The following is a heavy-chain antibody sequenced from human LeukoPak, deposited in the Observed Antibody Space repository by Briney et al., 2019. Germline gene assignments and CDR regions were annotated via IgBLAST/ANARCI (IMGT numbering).Heavy chain of an antibody. Sequence: PGGSLRLSCAASGFTFSTYDMHWVRQPTGKGLEWVSTITPAGDTYYPGSVKGRFTISRENAKNSLYLQMNSLRAEDTAVYYCARDRGAAAALNWFDPWGQGTLVTVSS. V-gene: IGHV3-13*01. D-gene: IGHD6-13*01. CDR3: ARDRGAAAALNWFDP. CDR2: ITPAGDT. CDR1: GFTFSTYD. J-gene: IGHJ5*02.